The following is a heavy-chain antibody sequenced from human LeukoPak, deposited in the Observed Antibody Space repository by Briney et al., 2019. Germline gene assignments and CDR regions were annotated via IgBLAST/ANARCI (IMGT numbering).Heavy chain of an antibody. J-gene: IGHJ4*02. D-gene: IGHD2-21*01. CDR2: IYHSGST. CDR3: ARAGGDQTLDY. V-gene: IGHV4-30-2*01. CDR1: GGSISSGGYS. Sequence: SQTLSLTCAVSGGSISSGGYSWSWLRQPPGKGLEWIGYIYHSGSTYYNPSLKSRVTISVDRSKNQFSLKLSSVTAADTAVYYCARAGGDQTLDYWGQGTLVTVSS.